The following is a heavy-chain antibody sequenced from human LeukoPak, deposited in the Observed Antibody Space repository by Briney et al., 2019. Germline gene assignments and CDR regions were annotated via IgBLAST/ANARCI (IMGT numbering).Heavy chain of an antibody. Sequence: GGSLRLSCAPSGFTLSIYATAWVRQAAGEGLEPVSGISYNGRQTYYENSVKDRFPISRDNAKNTVYIQMASLRVDDMAVYYCVRDRGGSGWYYFDYWGQGTLVTVS. CDR2: ISYNGRQT. D-gene: IGHD6-19*01. CDR3: VRDRGGSGWYYFDY. V-gene: IGHV3-64*01. J-gene: IGHJ4*02. CDR1: GFTLSIYA.